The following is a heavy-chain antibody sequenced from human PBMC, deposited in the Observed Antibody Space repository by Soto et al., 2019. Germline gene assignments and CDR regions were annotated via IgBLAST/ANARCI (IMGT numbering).Heavy chain of an antibody. CDR1: GGTFSGYA. J-gene: IGHJ4*02. D-gene: IGHD2-2*02. CDR3: ARGGCSSTSCYKEYYFDL. V-gene: IGHV1-69*01. CDR2: IIPMFGTS. Sequence: QVQLVQSGAEVKKPGSSVKVSCKASGGTFSGYAISWVRQAPGQGLEWMGEIIPMFGTSNYAQKFQSRVTITADESTSTAYMELSSLRSEDTAVYYCARGGCSSTSCYKEYYFDLWGQGTLVTVSS.